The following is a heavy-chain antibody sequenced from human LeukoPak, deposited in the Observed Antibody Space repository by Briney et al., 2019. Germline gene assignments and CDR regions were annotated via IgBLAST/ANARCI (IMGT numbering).Heavy chain of an antibody. CDR2: ISGSGGST. CDR3: AKASTIVVVGWFDP. CDR1: GFTFSSYG. V-gene: IGHV3-23*01. Sequence: PGGSLRLSCAASGFTFSSYGMSWVRQAPGKGLEWVSAISGSGGSTYYADSVKGRFTISRDNSKNTLYLQMNSLRAEDTAVYYCAKASTIVVVGWFDPWGQGTLVTVSS. D-gene: IGHD3-22*01. J-gene: IGHJ5*02.